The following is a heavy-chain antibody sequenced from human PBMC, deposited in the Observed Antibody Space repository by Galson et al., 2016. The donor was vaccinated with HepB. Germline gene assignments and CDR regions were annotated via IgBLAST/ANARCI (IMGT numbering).Heavy chain of an antibody. CDR2: TFYRSNWQT. J-gene: IGHJ4*02. CDR3: ARSYLLGRGFGW. Sequence: CAISGDSVSSNSAGWYWFRQSPSRGLEWLGRTFYRSNWQTDYAESVKSRITINPDTSKNQFSLQLNSVTPDDTAVYYCARSYLLGRGFGWWGQGTLVTFSS. D-gene: IGHD7-27*01. CDR1: GDSVSSNSAG. V-gene: IGHV6-1*01.